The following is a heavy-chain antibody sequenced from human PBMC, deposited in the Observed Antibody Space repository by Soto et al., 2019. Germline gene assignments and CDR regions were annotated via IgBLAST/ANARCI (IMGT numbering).Heavy chain of an antibody. Sequence: LSLTCIVSGDSVTSGSYYWTWLRQPPGKGLEWIGYISYTGRTKYNPSLQSRVTISVDTSKNDFSLNLSSVTAADTAVYFCAREWGLLPYYVMNVWGQGTAVTVSS. D-gene: IGHD7-27*01. CDR2: ISYTGRT. J-gene: IGHJ6*02. V-gene: IGHV4-61*03. CDR1: GDSVTSGSYY. CDR3: AREWGLLPYYVMNV.